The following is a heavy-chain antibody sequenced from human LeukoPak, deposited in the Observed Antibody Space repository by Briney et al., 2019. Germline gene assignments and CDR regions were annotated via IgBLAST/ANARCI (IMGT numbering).Heavy chain of an antibody. V-gene: IGHV3-53*01. Sequence: GGSLRLSCAASGFTVSGSSMSWVRQAPGKGLEWVSVIYGGGCTFYADSVKGRFTIYRDNSKNTLYLQMNSLRAEDTAVYYCARDKEGMNDYWGQGTLVTVSS. J-gene: IGHJ4*02. CDR3: ARDKEGMNDY. CDR1: GFTVSGSS. CDR2: IYGGGCT.